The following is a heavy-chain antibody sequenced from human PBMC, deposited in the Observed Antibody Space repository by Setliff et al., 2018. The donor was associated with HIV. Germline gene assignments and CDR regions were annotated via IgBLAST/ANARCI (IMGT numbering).Heavy chain of an antibody. CDR3: ATTVLTTTSMIIDY. D-gene: IGHD3-16*01. J-gene: IGHJ4*02. V-gene: IGHV1-24*01. CDR2: FDPEDGET. Sequence: ASVKVSCKISGYTLTELSMHWVRQAPGKGLEWMGGFDPEDGETIYAQKFQGRITMTEDTSTDTAYMELSSLRSEDTAVYYCATTVLTTTSMIIDYWGQGTLVTVSS. CDR1: GYTLTELS.